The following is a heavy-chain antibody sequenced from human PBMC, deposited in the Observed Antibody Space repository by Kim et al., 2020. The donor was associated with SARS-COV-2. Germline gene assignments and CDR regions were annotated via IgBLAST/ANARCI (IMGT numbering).Heavy chain of an antibody. Sequence: GGSLRLSCAASGFTFSDYYMSWIRQAPGKGLEWVSYISSSGSTIYYADSVKGRFTISRDNAKNSLYLQMNSLRAEDTAVYYCAREEGLMVRGPKGHYYYGMDVWGQGTTVTVSS. V-gene: IGHV3-11*01. D-gene: IGHD3-10*01. CDR1: GFTFSDYY. CDR2: ISSSGSTI. J-gene: IGHJ6*02. CDR3: AREEGLMVRGPKGHYYYGMDV.